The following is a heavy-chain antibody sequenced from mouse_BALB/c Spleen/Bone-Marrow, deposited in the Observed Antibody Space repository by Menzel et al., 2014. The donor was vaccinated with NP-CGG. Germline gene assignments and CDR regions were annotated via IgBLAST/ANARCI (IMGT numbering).Heavy chain of an antibody. V-gene: IGHV2-9*02. J-gene: IGHJ4*01. D-gene: IGHD1-1*01. CDR2: ILAGGST. CDR3: ARPYYYGSYYAMDY. Sequence: VQLVESGPGLVAPSQSLSITCTVSGFSLSSYGVHWVRQPPGKGLEWLGVILAGGSTNYNSALMSRLSISKDNSKSQVFLKMNSLQTDDTAMYYCARPYYYGSYYAMDYWGQGTSVTVSS. CDR1: GFSLSSYG.